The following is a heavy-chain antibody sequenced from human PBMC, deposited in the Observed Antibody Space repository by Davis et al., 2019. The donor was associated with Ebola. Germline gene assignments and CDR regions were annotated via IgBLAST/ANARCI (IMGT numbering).Heavy chain of an antibody. CDR2: ISGSGNTT. CDR3: TTERQWLPKE. J-gene: IGHJ6*02. D-gene: IGHD6-19*01. Sequence: GESLKISCAASGFTFSHYAMSWVRQAPGKGLEWVSSISGSGNTTYYADSVEGRFTISRDNSKNTLYLQMSSRRADDTAVYYCTTERQWLPKEWGQGTTVTVSS. CDR1: GFTFSHYA. V-gene: IGHV3-23*01.